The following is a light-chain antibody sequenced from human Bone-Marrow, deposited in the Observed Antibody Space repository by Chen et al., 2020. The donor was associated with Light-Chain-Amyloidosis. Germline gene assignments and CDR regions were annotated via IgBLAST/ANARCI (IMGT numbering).Light chain of an antibody. V-gene: IGLV6-57*01. CDR2: EDD. J-gene: IGLJ3*02. CDR3: QSYQGSSQGV. CDR1: IGSIATNY. Sequence: NFMLTQPHSVSASPGKTVIISCTRSIGSIATNYVQWYPQRPGSSPTTVIYEDDQRPSGVPDRFSGSIDRSSNSASRTISGLKTEDEADYYCQSYQGSSQGVFGGGTKLTVL.